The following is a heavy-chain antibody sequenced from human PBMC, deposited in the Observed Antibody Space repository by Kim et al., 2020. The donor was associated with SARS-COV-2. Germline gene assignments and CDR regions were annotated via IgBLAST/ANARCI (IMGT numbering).Heavy chain of an antibody. CDR2: IKQDGSEK. CDR1: GFTFSSYW. J-gene: IGHJ4*02. Sequence: GGSLRLSCAASGFTFSSYWMSWVRQAPGKGLEWVANIKQDGSEKYYVDSVKGRFTISRDNAKNSLYLQMNSLRAEDTAVYYCARDRAIAVADNYYFDYWGQGTLVTVSS. D-gene: IGHD6-19*01. V-gene: IGHV3-7*03. CDR3: ARDRAIAVADNYYFDY.